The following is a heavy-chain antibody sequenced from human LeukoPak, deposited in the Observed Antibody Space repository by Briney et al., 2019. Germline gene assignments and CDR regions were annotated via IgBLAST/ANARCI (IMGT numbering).Heavy chain of an antibody. CDR3: PRLTFHYDGSGYYFDY. Sequence: PSETLSLTCTDSGGSISSSSYYWGWIRQPPGKGLEWIGSLHYGGSTYYNPSLKSRVTISVDTSKKQISLKQNSVTAADTAVYYCPRLTFHYDGSGYYFDYWGQGTLVTVSS. CDR2: LHYGGST. CDR1: GGSISSSSYY. J-gene: IGHJ4*02. D-gene: IGHD3-22*01. V-gene: IGHV4-39*01.